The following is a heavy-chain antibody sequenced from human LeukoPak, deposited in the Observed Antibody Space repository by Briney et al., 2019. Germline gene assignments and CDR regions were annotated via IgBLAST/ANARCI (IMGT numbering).Heavy chain of an antibody. V-gene: IGHV1-2*02. Sequence: ASVKVSCKASGYTFTGYYMHWVRQAPGQRHEWMGWINPNSGGTNYAQKFQGRVTMTRDTSISTAYMELSRLRSDDTAVYYCARLSLWSGYYLFDPWGQGTLVTVSS. CDR1: GYTFTGYY. J-gene: IGHJ5*02. CDR2: INPNSGGT. CDR3: ARLSLWSGYYLFDP. D-gene: IGHD3-3*01.